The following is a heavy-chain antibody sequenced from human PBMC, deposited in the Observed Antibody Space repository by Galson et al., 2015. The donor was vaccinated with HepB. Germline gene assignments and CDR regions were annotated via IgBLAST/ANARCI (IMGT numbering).Heavy chain of an antibody. J-gene: IGHJ4*02. CDR1: GFRFSSFA. D-gene: IGHD6-19*01. Sequence: SLRLSCAASGFRFSSFAMSWVRQAPGKGLEWVSAISGGGGTTYYADSVGGRFTISRDNSKNTLYLQMNSLRAEDTAIYYCAKVLSSAWIFDYWGQGTLVTVSS. CDR3: AKVLSSAWIFDY. V-gene: IGHV3-23*01. CDR2: ISGGGGTT.